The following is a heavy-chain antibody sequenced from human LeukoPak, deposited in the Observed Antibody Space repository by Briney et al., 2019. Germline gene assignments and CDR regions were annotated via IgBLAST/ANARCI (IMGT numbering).Heavy chain of an antibody. CDR1: GFSFHDFA. V-gene: IGHV3-9*01. J-gene: IGHJ3*01. Sequence: HPGGSLRLSCAASGFSFHDFAMQWVRQAPGKGLEWVSGIRWDSGAIGYVDSVKGRFTISRDNARNSLYLQMNSLRFEDTALYYCANVRCNRFSCYSGSRSLYGDAFDVWGQGTLVTVSS. CDR3: ANVRCNRFSCYSGSRSLYGDAFDV. CDR2: IRWDSGAI. D-gene: IGHD2/OR15-2a*01.